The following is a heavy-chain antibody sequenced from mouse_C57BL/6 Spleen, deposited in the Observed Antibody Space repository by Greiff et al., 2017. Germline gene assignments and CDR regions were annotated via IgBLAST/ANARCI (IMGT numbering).Heavy chain of an antibody. Sequence: EVQLQQSGAELVKPGASVKLSCTASGFTFTDYYMHWVKQRPEQGLEWIGRIDPEDGETKYAPKFQGKATITADTSSNTANLQLSRLTSEDTAVYYCAPYGNRWFAYWGQGTLVTVSA. J-gene: IGHJ3*01. CDR2: IDPEDGET. CDR3: APYGNRWFAY. D-gene: IGHD2-10*02. CDR1: GFTFTDYY. V-gene: IGHV14-2*01.